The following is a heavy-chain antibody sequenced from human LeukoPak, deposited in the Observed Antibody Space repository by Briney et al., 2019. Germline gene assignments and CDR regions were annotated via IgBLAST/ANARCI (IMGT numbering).Heavy chain of an antibody. J-gene: IGHJ4*02. V-gene: IGHV4-59*12. CDR3: ARGGGDYATVDY. CDR2: IYYSGST. D-gene: IGHD4-17*01. CDR1: GGSISSYY. Sequence: SETLSLTCTVSGGSISSYYWSWIRQPPGKGLEWIGYIYYSGSTYYNPSLKSRVTISVDTSKNQFSLKLSSVTAADTAVYYCARGGGDYATVDYWGQGTLVTVSS.